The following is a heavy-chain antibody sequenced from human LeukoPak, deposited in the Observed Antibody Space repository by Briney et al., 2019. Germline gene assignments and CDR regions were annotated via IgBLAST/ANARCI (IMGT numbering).Heavy chain of an antibody. V-gene: IGHV3-30*04. CDR3: AREPLGSSWYYFDY. CDR2: ISHDGSNK. Sequence: GRSLRLSCAASGFTFSSYALHWVRQAPGKGLEWVAVISHDGSNKYYADSVKGRFTISRDSSENTLYLQMNSLRDEDTAMFYCAREPLGSSWYYFDYWGQGTLVTVSS. CDR1: GFTFSSYA. J-gene: IGHJ4*02. D-gene: IGHD6-13*01.